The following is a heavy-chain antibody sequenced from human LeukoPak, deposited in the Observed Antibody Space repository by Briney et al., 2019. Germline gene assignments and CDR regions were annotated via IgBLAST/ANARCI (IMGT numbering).Heavy chain of an antibody. Sequence: PGGSLRLSCAASGFTFSSYAMHWVRQAPGKGLEWVAVISYDGSNKYYADSVKGRFTISRDNAKNSLYLQMNSLRAEDTALYHCARDGAQWELLGPGHFDYWGQGTLVTVSS. CDR3: ARDGAQWELLGPGHFDY. CDR2: ISYDGSNK. V-gene: IGHV3-30-3*01. CDR1: GFTFSSYA. D-gene: IGHD1-26*01. J-gene: IGHJ4*02.